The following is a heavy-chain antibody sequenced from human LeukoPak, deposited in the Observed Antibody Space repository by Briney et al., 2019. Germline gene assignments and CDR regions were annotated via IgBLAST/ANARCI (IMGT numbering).Heavy chain of an antibody. CDR1: GFIFSHHG. CDR3: ARDAQRGFDYSNSLKY. V-gene: IGHV3-33*01. D-gene: IGHD4-11*01. CDR2: IWSDATNR. J-gene: IGHJ4*01. Sequence: GGSLRLSCAASGFIFSHHGMHWVRQAPGQGLEWVGVIWSDATNRFYADSVKGRFTISRDNSQNTVFLQIDSLRVKDTAIYYCARDAQRGFDYSNSLKYWGHGTLVTVSS.